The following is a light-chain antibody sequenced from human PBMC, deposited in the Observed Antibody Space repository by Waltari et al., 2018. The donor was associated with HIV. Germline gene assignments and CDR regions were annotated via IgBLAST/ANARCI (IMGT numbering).Light chain of an antibody. J-gene: IGLJ3*02. CDR3: ASWDDSVTGSNWV. Sequence: QSVLTQPPSASGTPGQRVFISCSGSNSNLGSNTVLWSHHLPGTAPKLLIYDDHMRPSGVPDRFSGSRSGTSASLAIGGLHSEDEAHYFCASWDDSVTGSNWVFGGGTRLTVL. V-gene: IGLV1-44*01. CDR1: NSNLGSNT. CDR2: DDH.